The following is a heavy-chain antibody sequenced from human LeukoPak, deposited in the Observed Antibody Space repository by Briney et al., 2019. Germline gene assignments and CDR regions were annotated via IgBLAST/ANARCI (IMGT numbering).Heavy chain of an antibody. CDR3: AGSFIVLMVYARDNWFDP. CDR2: INPIFGTA. V-gene: IGHV1-69*05. J-gene: IGHJ5*01. D-gene: IGHD2-8*01. Sequence: SVTLSCTACACTFSSYAISWVRQAPGQGLEWMGRINPIFGTATYAHKFQGRVTITTDESTSTASLELNSLSSEDTAVYYCAGSFIVLMVYARDNWFDPWGQGTLVTVSP. CDR1: ACTFSSYA.